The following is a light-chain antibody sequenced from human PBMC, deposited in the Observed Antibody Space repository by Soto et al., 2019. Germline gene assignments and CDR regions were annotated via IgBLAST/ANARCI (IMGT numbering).Light chain of an antibody. V-gene: IGKV3-15*01. Sequence: EIVMTQSAATLSVSPGERATLSCRPSQSVGSNLAWYQQKPGQAPRLLIYGAPTRATGIPARYSGSESGTEFTLTISSLHSEDFAVYHSQQYNVWPLTSGGGTNVDIK. J-gene: IGKJ4*01. CDR3: QQYNVWPLT. CDR2: GAP. CDR1: QSVGSN.